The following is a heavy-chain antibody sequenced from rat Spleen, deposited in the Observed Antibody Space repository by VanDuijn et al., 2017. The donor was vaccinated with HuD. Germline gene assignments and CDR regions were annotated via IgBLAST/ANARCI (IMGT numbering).Heavy chain of an antibody. D-gene: IGHD1-2*01. CDR3: ATYPFSY. Sequence: EVQLVESGGGLVQPGRSMKLSCAASGFTFSNYDMAWVRQAPTKGLEWVASISPSGGSTYYRDSVKGRFTVSRDNAKSTLYLQMDSLRSEDTATYYCATYPFSYWGQGTLVTVSS. V-gene: IGHV5-25*01. CDR1: GFTFSNYD. CDR2: ISPSGGST. J-gene: IGHJ3*01.